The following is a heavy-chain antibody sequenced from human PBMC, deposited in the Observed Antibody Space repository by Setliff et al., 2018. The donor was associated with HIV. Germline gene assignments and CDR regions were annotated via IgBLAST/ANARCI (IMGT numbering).Heavy chain of an antibody. Sequence: GGSLRLSCAASGFTFDDYAMHWVRQAPGKGLEWVSFITWNSDNIGYADSVKGRFTISRDNAKKSLYLQMNSLKTEDTAVYYCSTLVGANPYHDAFDVWGQGTKVTVSS. CDR1: GFTFDDYA. J-gene: IGHJ3*01. CDR2: ITWNSDNI. CDR3: STLVGANPYHDAFDV. V-gene: IGHV3-9*01. D-gene: IGHD1-26*01.